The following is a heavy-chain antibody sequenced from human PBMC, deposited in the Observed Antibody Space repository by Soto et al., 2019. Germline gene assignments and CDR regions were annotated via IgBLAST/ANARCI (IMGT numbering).Heavy chain of an antibody. D-gene: IGHD3-3*01. CDR3: ARAGAGFLEWLSRIPSSWFDP. Sequence: ASVKVSCKASGYTFTGYYMHWVRQAPGQGLEWMGWINPNSGGTNYAQKFQGWVTMTRDTSISTAYMELSRLKSDDTAVYYCARAGAGFLEWLSRIPSSWFDPWGQGTLVTVSS. V-gene: IGHV1-2*04. CDR1: GYTFTGYY. CDR2: INPNSGGT. J-gene: IGHJ5*02.